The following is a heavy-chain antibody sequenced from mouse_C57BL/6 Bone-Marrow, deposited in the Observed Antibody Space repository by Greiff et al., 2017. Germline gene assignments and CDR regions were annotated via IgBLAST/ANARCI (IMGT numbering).Heavy chain of an antibody. CDR2: IYPGSGST. J-gene: IGHJ2*01. CDR1: GYTLTSYW. D-gene: IGHD3-3*01. V-gene: IGHV1-55*01. Sequence: VQLQESGAELVKPGASVKMSCKASGYTLTSYWITWVKQRPGQGLEWIGDIYPGSGSTNYNEKFKSKATLTVDTSSSTAYMQLSSLTSEDSAVYYCARGWSDYWGQGTTLTVSS. CDR3: ARGWSDY.